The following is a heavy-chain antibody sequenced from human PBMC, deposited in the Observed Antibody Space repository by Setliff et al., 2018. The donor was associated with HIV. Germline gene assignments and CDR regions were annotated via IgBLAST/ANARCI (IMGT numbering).Heavy chain of an antibody. CDR1: GGSFRSSRYY. CDR3: ARPALGIGGGSRFDN. CDR2: IHYGGFF. Sequence: SETLSLTCAVYGGSFRSSRYYWGWIRQPPGKGLEWIGNIHYGGFFWYSPSLKSRVTISVDTSKNQFSLKLSSVTAADTAVYYCARPALGIGGGSRFDNWGQGTRVTVSS. J-gene: IGHJ4*02. V-gene: IGHV4-39*01. D-gene: IGHD3-10*01.